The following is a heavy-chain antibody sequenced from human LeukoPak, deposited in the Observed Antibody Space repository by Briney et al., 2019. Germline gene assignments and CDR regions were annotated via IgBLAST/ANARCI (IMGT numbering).Heavy chain of an antibody. CDR3: ARWGRYYDSSGYYETDYFDY. CDR1: GGSISGSNW. Sequence: PSETLSLTCAVSGGSISGSNWWSWVRQPPGKGLEWIGEIYHSGSTNYNPSLKSRVTISVDKSKNQFSLKLSSVTAADTAVYYCARWGRYYDSSGYYETDYFDYWGQGTLVTVSS. V-gene: IGHV4-4*02. J-gene: IGHJ4*02. D-gene: IGHD3-22*01. CDR2: IYHSGST.